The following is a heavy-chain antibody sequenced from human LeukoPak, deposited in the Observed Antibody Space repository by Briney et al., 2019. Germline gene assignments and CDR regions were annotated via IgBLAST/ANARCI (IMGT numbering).Heavy chain of an antibody. V-gene: IGHV1-8*01. CDR2: MNPNSGNT. D-gene: IGHD3-9*01. Sequence: ASVKVSCKAFGYTFTSYDINWVRQATGQGLEWMGWMNPNSGNTGYAQKFQGRVTMTRNTSISTAYMELSSLRSEDTAVYYCARGPSYDILTGYYDYYYYGMDVWGQGTTVTVSS. J-gene: IGHJ6*02. CDR3: ARGPSYDILTGYYDYYYYGMDV. CDR1: GYTFTSYD.